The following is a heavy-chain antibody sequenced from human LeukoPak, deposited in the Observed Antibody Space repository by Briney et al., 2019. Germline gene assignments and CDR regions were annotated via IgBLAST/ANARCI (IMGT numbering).Heavy chain of an antibody. Sequence: PSETLSLTCTVSGGSIYGLYWSWLRQSPEKGLEWVGYVYFSGSTNYNPSLESRVTISIDTSKNQFSLKLSSVTTADTAVYYCARGYGRQTNSGMDVWGKGTTVTVSA. J-gene: IGHJ6*04. V-gene: IGHV4-59*01. D-gene: IGHD5-18*01. CDR3: ARGYGRQTNSGMDV. CDR2: VYFSGST. CDR1: GGSIYGLY.